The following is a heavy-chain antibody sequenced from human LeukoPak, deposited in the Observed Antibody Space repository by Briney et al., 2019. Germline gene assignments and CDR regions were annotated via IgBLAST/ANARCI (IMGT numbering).Heavy chain of an antibody. CDR2: ISSSSSTI. Sequence: GGSLRLSCAASGFTFSSYSMNWVRQAPGKGLEWVSYISSSSSTIYYADSVKGRFTISRDNAKNSLYLQMNSLRAEDTAVYYCARDGYSGSYSAVDAFDIWGQGTMVTVSS. CDR3: ARDGYSGSYSAVDAFDI. J-gene: IGHJ3*02. CDR1: GFTFSSYS. V-gene: IGHV3-48*01. D-gene: IGHD1-26*01.